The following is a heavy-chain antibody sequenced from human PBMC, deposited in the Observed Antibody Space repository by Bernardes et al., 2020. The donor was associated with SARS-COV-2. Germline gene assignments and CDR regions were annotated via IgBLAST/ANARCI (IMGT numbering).Heavy chain of an antibody. CDR2: TTYSGLT. CDR1: GGSFSDYY. D-gene: IGHD2-8*01. Sequence: SETLSLTCSFYGGSFSDYYWTWIRQSPGKGLEWIGETTYSGLTNYNPSLKSRVSISVDRSKNHFPLKLASVTAADSALYYCARGNCSNSHCPKHDYWGQGTLVTVSS. CDR3: ARGNCSNSHCPKHDY. V-gene: IGHV4-34*01. J-gene: IGHJ4*02.